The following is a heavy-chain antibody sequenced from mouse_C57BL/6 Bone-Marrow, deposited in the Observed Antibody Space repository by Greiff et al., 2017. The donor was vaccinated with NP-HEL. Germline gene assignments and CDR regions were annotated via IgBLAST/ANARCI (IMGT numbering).Heavy chain of an antibody. D-gene: IGHD2-1*01. Sequence: EVKLMESGPGLAKPSQTLSLTCSVTGYSITSDYWNWIRKFPGNKLEYMGYISYSGSTYYNPSLKSRISITRDTSKNQYYLQLNSVTTEDTATYYCARGGNIYYGNMYYFDYWGQGTTLTVSS. CDR2: ISYSGST. J-gene: IGHJ2*01. CDR3: ARGGNIYYGNMYYFDY. CDR1: GYSITSDY. V-gene: IGHV3-8*01.